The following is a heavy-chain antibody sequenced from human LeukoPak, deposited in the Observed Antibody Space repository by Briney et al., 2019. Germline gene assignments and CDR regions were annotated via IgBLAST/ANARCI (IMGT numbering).Heavy chain of an antibody. J-gene: IGHJ4*02. CDR1: GFTFSSYG. CDR3: ARDGGGSWYFFDY. D-gene: IGHD6-13*01. CDR2: IWYDGSNK. Sequence: GRSLRLSCAASGFTFSSYGMNWVRQAPGKGLEGVAVIWYDGSNKYYADSVKGRFTISRDNAKNTLYLQMNSLRAEDTAVYYCARDGGGSWYFFDYWGQGTLVTVSS. V-gene: IGHV3-33*01.